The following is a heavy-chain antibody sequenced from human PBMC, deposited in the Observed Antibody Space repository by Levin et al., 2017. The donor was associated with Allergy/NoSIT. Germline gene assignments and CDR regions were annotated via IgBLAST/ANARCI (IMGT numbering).Heavy chain of an antibody. CDR3: ARRGYDSSGYDLDY. J-gene: IGHJ4*02. CDR1: GFTFSSYA. CDR2: ISYDGSNK. D-gene: IGHD3-22*01. Sequence: GESLKISCAASGFTFSSYAMHWVRQAPGKGLEWVAVISYDGSNKYYADSVKGRFTISRDNSKNTLYLQMNSLRAEDTAVYYCARRGYDSSGYDLDYWGQGTLVTVSS. V-gene: IGHV3-30-3*01.